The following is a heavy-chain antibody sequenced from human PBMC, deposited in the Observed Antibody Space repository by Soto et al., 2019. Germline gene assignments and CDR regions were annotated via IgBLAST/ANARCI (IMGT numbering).Heavy chain of an antibody. CDR2: IYYSGST. J-gene: IGHJ4*02. Sequence: SETLSLTCTVSGGSINAYFWTWIRQPPGKGLEWIGYIYYSGSTNYNPSLKSRVSISLHTSKNQFSLKLTSVTSADTAVYYCARGVDRQWADYWGQGTLVTVSS. D-gene: IGHD6-19*01. CDR1: GGSINAYF. V-gene: IGHV4-59*01. CDR3: ARGVDRQWADY.